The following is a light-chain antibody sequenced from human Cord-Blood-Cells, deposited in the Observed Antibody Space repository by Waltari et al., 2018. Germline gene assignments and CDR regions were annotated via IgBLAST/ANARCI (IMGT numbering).Light chain of an antibody. V-gene: IGLV2-14*01. Sequence: QSALTQPASVSGSPGQSITISCTGPSSDVGGYNSVPWYQQHPGKAPKLMIYDVSNRPSGVSNRFSGSKYGNTASLTISGLQAEDEADYYCSSYTSSSTVVFGGGTKLTVL. CDR2: DVS. CDR1: SSDVGGYNS. J-gene: IGLJ2*01. CDR3: SSYTSSSTVV.